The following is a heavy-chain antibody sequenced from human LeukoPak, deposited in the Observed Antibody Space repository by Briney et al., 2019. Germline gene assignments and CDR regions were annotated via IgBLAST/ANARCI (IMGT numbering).Heavy chain of an antibody. Sequence: KPSETLSLTCTVSGGSISGFHWSWIRQPPGKGLEWIGYIYFSGSTSYNPSLKSRVTISVDRSKNQFSLKLSSVAAADTAVYYCARSYDTNFDYWGQGTLVTVSS. CDR3: ARSYDTNFDY. CDR2: IYFSGST. D-gene: IGHD3-3*01. J-gene: IGHJ4*02. CDR1: GGSISGFH. V-gene: IGHV4-59*01.